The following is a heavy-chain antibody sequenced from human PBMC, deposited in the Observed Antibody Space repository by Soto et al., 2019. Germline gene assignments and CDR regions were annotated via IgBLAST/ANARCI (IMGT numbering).Heavy chain of an antibody. Sequence: PVGSLRLSGAASGFTFTNYVMNWVRQAPGKGLEWVSSITGSGGNTYYADSAKGRFTMSRDNSKSTLSLQLNSLRVEDTAVYYCALSGLRSSSSGDFDYWGQGTLVTVSS. CDR3: ALSGLRSSSSGDFDY. D-gene: IGHD6-13*01. CDR2: ITGSGGNT. CDR1: GFTFTNYV. V-gene: IGHV3-23*01. J-gene: IGHJ4*02.